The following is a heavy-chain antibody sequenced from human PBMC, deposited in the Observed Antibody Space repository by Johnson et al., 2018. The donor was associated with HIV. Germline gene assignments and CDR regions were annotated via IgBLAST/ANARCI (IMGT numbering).Heavy chain of an antibody. Sequence: QVQLVESGGGVVQPGRSLRLSCAASGFTFSSYAMHWVRQAPGKGLEWVAVISYDGSNKYYADSVKGRFTISRDISKDTLYLQMNSLRGEDTAVYYCATSTASDAFDIWGQGTMVTVSS. J-gene: IGHJ3*02. CDR1: GFTFSSYA. CDR3: ATSTASDAFDI. V-gene: IGHV3-30*04. D-gene: IGHD1-1*01. CDR2: ISYDGSNK.